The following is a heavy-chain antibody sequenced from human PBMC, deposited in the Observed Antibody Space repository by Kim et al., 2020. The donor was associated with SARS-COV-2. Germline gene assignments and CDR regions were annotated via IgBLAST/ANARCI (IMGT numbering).Heavy chain of an antibody. J-gene: IGHJ4*02. CDR3: ARLGNPYLYHYALDY. CDR2: IYPGDSDT. V-gene: IGHV5-51*01. Sequence: GESLKISCKGSGYSFTSYWIGWVRQMPGKGLEWMGIIYPGDSDTRYSPSFQGQVTISADKSISTAYLQWSSLKASDTAMYYCARLGNPYLYHYALDYWGQGTLVTVSS. CDR1: GYSFTSYW. D-gene: IGHD2-2*02.